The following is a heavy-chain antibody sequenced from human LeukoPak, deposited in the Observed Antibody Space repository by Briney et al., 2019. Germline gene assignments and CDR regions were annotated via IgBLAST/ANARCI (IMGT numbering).Heavy chain of an antibody. V-gene: IGHV4-31*03. CDR3: ARVCEGTIAPFFDY. CDR1: GGSLNSGGYS. D-gene: IGHD6-13*01. Sequence: SETLSLTCTVSGGSLNSGGYSWTWIRQHPGKGLEWIGYIFYSGSTFYNPSLESRVTISADTSKNQFSLKLTSVTAADTAVYYCARVCEGTIAPFFDYWGQGILVTVSS. J-gene: IGHJ4*02. CDR2: IFYSGST.